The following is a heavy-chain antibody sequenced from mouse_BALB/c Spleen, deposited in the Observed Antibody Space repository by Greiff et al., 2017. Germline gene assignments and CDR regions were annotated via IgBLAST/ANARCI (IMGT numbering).Heavy chain of an antibody. V-gene: IGHV14-3*02. D-gene: IGHD2-4*01. CDR2: IDPANGNT. J-gene: IGHJ4*01. Sequence: VQLQQSGAELVKPGASVTLSCTASGFNIKDTYMHWVKQRPEQGLEWIGRIDPANGNTKYDPKFQGKATITADTSSNTAYLQLSSLTSEDTAVYYCASTMITTDAMDYWGQGTSVTVSA. CDR1: GFNIKDTY. CDR3: ASTMITTDAMDY.